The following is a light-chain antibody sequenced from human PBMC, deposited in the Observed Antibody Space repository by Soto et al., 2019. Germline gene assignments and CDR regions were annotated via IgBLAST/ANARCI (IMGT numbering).Light chain of an antibody. CDR3: QQYGSSPWT. CDR2: GAS. V-gene: IGKV3-20*01. J-gene: IGKJ1*01. CDR1: QSVSSSY. Sequence: ESVLTQSPGTLSLSPGERATLSCRASQSVSSSYLAWYQQKPGQAPRLLIYGASSRSTGIPDRLSGSGSGTDFTLAISRLEPEDFAEYYCQQYGSSPWTFGQGTKVEIK.